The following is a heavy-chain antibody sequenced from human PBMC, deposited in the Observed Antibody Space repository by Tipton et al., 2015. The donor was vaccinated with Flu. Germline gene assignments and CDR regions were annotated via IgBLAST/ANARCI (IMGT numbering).Heavy chain of an antibody. CDR1: GGSISSGGYY. CDR3: ARGVAAAGTSYYFDY. CDR2: IYYSGST. J-gene: IGHJ4*02. Sequence: GLVKPSQTLSLTCTVSGGSISSGGYYRSWIRQHPGKGLEWIGYIYYSGSTYYNPSLKSLVTISVDTSKNQFSLKLSSVTAADTAVYYCARGVAAAGTSYYFDYWGQGTLVTVSS. V-gene: IGHV4-31*01. D-gene: IGHD6-13*01.